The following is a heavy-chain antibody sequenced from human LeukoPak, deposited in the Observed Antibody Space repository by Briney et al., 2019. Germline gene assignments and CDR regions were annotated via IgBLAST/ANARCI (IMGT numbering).Heavy chain of an antibody. CDR2: ISSSSSYI. D-gene: IGHD6-13*01. CDR3: ARGRRIAAAGLYYFDY. CDR1: GFTFSSYS. J-gene: IGHJ4*02. V-gene: IGHV3-21*01. Sequence: GGSLRLSCAASGFTFSSYSMNGVRQAPGKGLEWVSSISSSSSYIYYADSVKGRFTISRDNAKDSLYLQMNSLRAEDTAVYYCARGRRIAAAGLYYFDYWGQGTLVTVSS.